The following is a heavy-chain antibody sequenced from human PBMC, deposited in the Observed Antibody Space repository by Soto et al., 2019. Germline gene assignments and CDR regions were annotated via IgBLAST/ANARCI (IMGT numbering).Heavy chain of an antibody. Sequence: QVQLVQSGAEVKKPGASVKVSCKASGYTFTSYGISWVRQAPGQGLEGMGWISAYTGNTNYAQKLQGRVTMTTDTSTSTAYMELRSLRSDDTAVYYCARGGYHALVVPAANYYYGMDVWGQGTTVTVSS. V-gene: IGHV1-18*01. CDR2: ISAYTGNT. CDR1: GYTFTSYG. J-gene: IGHJ6*02. D-gene: IGHD2-2*01. CDR3: ARGGYHALVVPAANYYYGMDV.